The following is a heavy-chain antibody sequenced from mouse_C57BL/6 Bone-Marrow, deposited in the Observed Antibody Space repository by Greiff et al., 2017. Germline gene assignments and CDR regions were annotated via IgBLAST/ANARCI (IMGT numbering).Heavy chain of an antibody. V-gene: IGHV8-12*01. Sequence: QVQLKESGPGILQSSQTLSLTCSFSGFSLSTSGMGVSWIRQPSGKGLEWLAHIYWDDDKRYNPSLKSRLTISKDTSSNQVFLKMTSVDTADTATYYCARGSYKDYAMDYWGQGTSVTVSS. CDR2: IYWDDDK. D-gene: IGHD1-1*02. CDR1: GFSLSTSGMG. J-gene: IGHJ4*01. CDR3: ARGSYKDYAMDY.